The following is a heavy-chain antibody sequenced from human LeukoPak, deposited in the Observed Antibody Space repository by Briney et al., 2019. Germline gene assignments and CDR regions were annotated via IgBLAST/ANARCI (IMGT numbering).Heavy chain of an antibody. Sequence: PGGSLRLSCAASGFTVNSNYMNWVRQAPGKGLEWVSVLYSDGRIYYADSVKGRFTISGDTSKNTLYLQVNSLRAEDTAVYYCARGGGNYPIDYCGQGTLVTVSS. D-gene: IGHD3-16*01. J-gene: IGHJ4*02. V-gene: IGHV3-53*01. CDR3: ARGGGNYPIDY. CDR1: GFTVNSNY. CDR2: LYSDGRI.